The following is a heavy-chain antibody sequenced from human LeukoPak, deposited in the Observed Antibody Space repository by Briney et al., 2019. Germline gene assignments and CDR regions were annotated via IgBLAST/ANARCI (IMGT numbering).Heavy chain of an antibody. CDR2: IKEDGSDK. Sequence: GGSLRLSCAASGFTFRNYGMHWVRQAPGKGLEWVANIKEDGSDKYYVDSVKGRFTISRDNAENSLYLQMNSLRAEDTALYFCVRESGFWSGPGIGRPLDVWGKGTTVTVSS. CDR1: GFTFRNYG. D-gene: IGHD3-3*01. V-gene: IGHV3-7*01. J-gene: IGHJ6*04. CDR3: VRESGFWSGPGIGRPLDV.